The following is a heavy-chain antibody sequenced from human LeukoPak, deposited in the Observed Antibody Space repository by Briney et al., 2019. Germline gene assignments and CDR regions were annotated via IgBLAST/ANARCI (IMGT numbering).Heavy chain of an antibody. Sequence: GGSLRLSCAASGFTFSSYGMHWVRQAPGKGLEWVAVISYDGSNKYYADSVKGRFTISRDNAKNSLYLQMNSLRAEDTAVYYCARDITYYYGSGSHYGMDVWGQGTTVTVSS. J-gene: IGHJ6*02. D-gene: IGHD3-10*01. CDR1: GFTFSSYG. CDR3: ARDITYYYGSGSHYGMDV. CDR2: ISYDGSNK. V-gene: IGHV3-30*03.